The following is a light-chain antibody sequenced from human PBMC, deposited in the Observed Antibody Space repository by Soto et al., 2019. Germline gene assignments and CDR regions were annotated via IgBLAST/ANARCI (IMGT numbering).Light chain of an antibody. CDR3: GTWDSSLSYYV. CDR1: SSKVGNNF. Sequence: QSALTQPPSLSAAPGQKVTISCSGSSSKVGNNFVSWYQHLPGTAPKLLMSENNKRPSGIPDRFSGSKSSTSATLDITGLQTGDEADYYCGTWDSSLSYYVFGTGTKVTVL. CDR2: ENN. J-gene: IGLJ1*01. V-gene: IGLV1-51*01.